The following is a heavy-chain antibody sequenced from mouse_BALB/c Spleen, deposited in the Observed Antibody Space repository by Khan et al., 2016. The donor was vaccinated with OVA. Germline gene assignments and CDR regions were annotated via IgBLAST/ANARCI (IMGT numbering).Heavy chain of an antibody. V-gene: IGHV3-2*02. Sequence: EVQLQESGPGLVKPSQSLSLTCTVTGYSITTDYAWNWIRQFPGSKLEWMGHISYSGNTKYNPSLKSRISITRETSKNQFFLQLKSVTTEDTARYYCARIYGGDFDYWVQGTTLTVSS. CDR3: ARIYGGDFDY. CDR2: ISYSGNT. D-gene: IGHD1-1*01. CDR1: GYSITTDYA. J-gene: IGHJ2*01.